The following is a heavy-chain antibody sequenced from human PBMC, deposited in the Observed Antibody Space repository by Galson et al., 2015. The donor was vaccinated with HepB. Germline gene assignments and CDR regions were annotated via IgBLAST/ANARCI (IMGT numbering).Heavy chain of an antibody. Sequence: SVKVSCKASGYTFTSYYIHWVRQAPGQGLEWVGIINPSGGSTSYAQKFQGRVTMTRDTSTSTVYMELSSLRSEDTAVYYCATAPPRPPRALDYWGQGTLVTVSS. CDR1: GYTFTSYY. J-gene: IGHJ4*02. CDR3: ATAPPRPPRALDY. V-gene: IGHV1-46*01. CDR2: INPSGGST.